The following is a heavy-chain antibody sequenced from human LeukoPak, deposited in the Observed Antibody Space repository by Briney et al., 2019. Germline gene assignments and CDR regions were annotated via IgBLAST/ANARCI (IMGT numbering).Heavy chain of an antibody. CDR1: GFTFSIYA. V-gene: IGHV3-23*01. Sequence: GGSLRLSCAASGFTFSIYAMSWVRQAPGKGLEWVSAISGSGGSTYYADSVKGRFTISRDNSKNTLYLQMNSLRAEDTAVYYCAKDRNGDGDCFDYWGQGTLVTVSS. CDR3: AKDRNGDGDCFDY. J-gene: IGHJ4*02. CDR2: ISGSGGST. D-gene: IGHD4-17*01.